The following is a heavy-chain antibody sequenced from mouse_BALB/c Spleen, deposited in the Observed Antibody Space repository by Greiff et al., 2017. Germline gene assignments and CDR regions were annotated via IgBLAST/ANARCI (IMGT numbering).Heavy chain of an antibody. CDR3: ARQRVPSGSSYVDAMDY. D-gene: IGHD1-1*01. CDR2: ISSGGSYT. V-gene: IGHV5-6*01. CDR1: GFTFSSYG. J-gene: IGHJ4*01. Sequence: EVKLVESGGDLVKPGGSLKLSCAASGFTFSSYGMSWVRQTPDKRLEWVATISSGGSYTYYPDSVKGRFTISRDNAKNTLYLQMSSLKSEDTAMYYCARQRVPSGSSYVDAMDYWGQGTSVTVSS.